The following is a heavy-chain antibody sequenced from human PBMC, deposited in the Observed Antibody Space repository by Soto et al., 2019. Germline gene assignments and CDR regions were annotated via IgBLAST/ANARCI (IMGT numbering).Heavy chain of an antibody. D-gene: IGHD3-10*01. CDR1: GYTFTGYY. J-gene: IGHJ6*04. CDR2: INPNSGGT. Sequence: ASVKISCKASGYTFTGYYMHWVRQDPGQGLEWMGWINPNSGGTNYAQKLQGRVTMTRDTSISTAYMELSRLRSDDTAVYYCASPRITMVRGAARGGYCGMECRGKGNKGTVST. CDR3: ASPRITMVRGAARGGYCGMEC. V-gene: IGHV1-2*02.